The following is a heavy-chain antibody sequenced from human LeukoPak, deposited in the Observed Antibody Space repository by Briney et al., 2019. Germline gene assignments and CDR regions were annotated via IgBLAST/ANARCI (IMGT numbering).Heavy chain of an antibody. CDR2: IYPGDSDT. D-gene: IGHD2-2*02. Sequence: GESLEISCKGSEYSFTSYWIGWVRPMPGKGLEWMGIIYPGDSDTRYSPSFQGQVTISADKSISTAYLQWSSLKASDTAMYYCARHTPTYCSSTSCYTANYGMDVWGQGTTVTVSS. CDR3: ARHTPTYCSSTSCYTANYGMDV. J-gene: IGHJ6*02. V-gene: IGHV5-51*01. CDR1: EYSFTSYW.